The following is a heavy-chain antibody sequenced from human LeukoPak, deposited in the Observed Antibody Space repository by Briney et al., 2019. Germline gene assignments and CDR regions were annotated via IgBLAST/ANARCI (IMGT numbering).Heavy chain of an antibody. J-gene: IGHJ4*02. D-gene: IGHD3-10*01. CDR3: ARGRDYYGSGSYTFDY. V-gene: IGHV1-2*02. CDR1: GYTFTGYY. Sequence: ASVKVSCKASGYTFTGYYMHWVRQAPGQGLEWMGWINPNSGGTNYAQKLQGRVTMTTDTSTSTAYMELRSLRSDDTAVYYCARGRDYYGSGSYTFDYWGQGTLVTVSS. CDR2: INPNSGGT.